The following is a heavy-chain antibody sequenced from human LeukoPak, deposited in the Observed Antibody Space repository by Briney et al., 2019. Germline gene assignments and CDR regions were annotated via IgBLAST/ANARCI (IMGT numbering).Heavy chain of an antibody. CDR2: TRYDGSNK. Sequence: GGSLRLSCAASGFTFSSYGMHWVRQAPGKGLEWVAFTRYDGSNKYYAGSVKGRFTISRDNSKNTLYLQMNSLRADDTAVYYCAKSHHVTAIDYWGQGTLVTVSS. CDR3: AKSHHVTAIDY. CDR1: GFTFSSYG. D-gene: IGHD2-21*02. J-gene: IGHJ4*02. V-gene: IGHV3-30*02.